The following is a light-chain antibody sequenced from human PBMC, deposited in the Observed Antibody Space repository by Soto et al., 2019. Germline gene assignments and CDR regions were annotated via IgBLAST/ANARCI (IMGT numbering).Light chain of an antibody. V-gene: IGKV3-20*01. CDR3: HQYNNWPRS. CDR1: QSVSSSY. Sequence: NVWTRAAGGLTLSPGDRATLSCRASQSVSSSYLAWYQQKPGQAPRLLIYGASSRATGVPDRFSGSGSGTDFTLTISRLEPEDLELYYCHQYNNWPRSFGEGTKVDIK. CDR2: GAS. J-gene: IGKJ1*01.